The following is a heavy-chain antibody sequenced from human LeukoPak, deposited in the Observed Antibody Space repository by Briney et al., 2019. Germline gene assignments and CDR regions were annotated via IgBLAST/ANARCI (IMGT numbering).Heavy chain of an antibody. D-gene: IGHD3-22*01. CDR2: IWYGGSNK. V-gene: IGHV3-33*08. CDR3: TTDDAYDSEAFDI. J-gene: IGHJ3*02. Sequence: PGRSLRLSCAASGFTFSSYGMHWVRQAPGKGLEWVAVIWYGGSNKYYADSVKGRFTISRDNSKNTLYLQMNSLKTEDTAVYYCTTDDAYDSEAFDIWGQGTMVTVSS. CDR1: GFTFSSYG.